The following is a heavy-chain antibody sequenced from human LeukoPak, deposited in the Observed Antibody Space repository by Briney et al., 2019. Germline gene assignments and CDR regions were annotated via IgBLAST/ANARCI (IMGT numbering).Heavy chain of an antibody. Sequence: ASVKVSCKASGYTFTSYYMHWVRQAPGQGLEWMGIINPSGGSTSYTQKFQGRVTMTEDTSTDTAYMELSSLRSEDTAVYYCATDSDYSGPYYYYGMDVWGQGTTVTVSS. CDR2: INPSGGST. J-gene: IGHJ6*02. D-gene: IGHD4-17*01. CDR3: ATDSDYSGPYYYYGMDV. V-gene: IGHV1-46*01. CDR1: GYTFTSYY.